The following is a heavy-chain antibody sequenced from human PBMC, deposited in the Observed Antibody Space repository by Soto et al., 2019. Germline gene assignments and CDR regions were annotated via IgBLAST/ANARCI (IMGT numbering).Heavy chain of an antibody. V-gene: IGHV3-30-3*01. CDR1: GFSFSSYA. Sequence: GGSLRLSCAASGFSFSSYAMYWVRQAPGKGLEWVAVISYDGSNKYYADSVKGRFTISRDNSKNTLYLKMTSLRAEDTAGYYCARLGSGGYDVFTCYSPAQRGGHYYFGYWGQGTLVTVSS. CDR2: ISYDGSNK. D-gene: IGHD3-9*01. J-gene: IGHJ4*02. CDR3: ARLGSGGYDVFTCYSPAQRGGHYYFGY.